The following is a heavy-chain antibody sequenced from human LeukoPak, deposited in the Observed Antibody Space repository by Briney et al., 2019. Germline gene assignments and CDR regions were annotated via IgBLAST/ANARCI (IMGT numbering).Heavy chain of an antibody. J-gene: IGHJ4*02. CDR3: AKVPTTGSHYFDY. V-gene: IGHV3-23*01. D-gene: IGHD1-1*01. CDR2: IDATGGGI. Sequence: GGSLRLSCAASGFTFSAYAMSWVRQAPGKGLEWVSCIDATGGGIYYADSVRGRFIISRDNSKKMVYLQMDSLRAEDTAVYYCAKVPTTGSHYFDYWGQGTLVTVSS. CDR1: GFTFSAYA.